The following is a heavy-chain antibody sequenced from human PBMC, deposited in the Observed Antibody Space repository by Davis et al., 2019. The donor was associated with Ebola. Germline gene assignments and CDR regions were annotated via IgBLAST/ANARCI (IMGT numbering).Heavy chain of an antibody. D-gene: IGHD2-2*01. J-gene: IGHJ6*02. CDR1: GFTFDDHA. CDR3: ARDTSHQLPHWLYYFYGMDV. Sequence: GGSLRLSCAASGFTFDDHAMHWVRQAPGKGLEWVSGITWNSDATAYVDSVKGRFTISRDNAKNTLYLQMNSLRGEDTAIYYCARDTSHQLPHWLYYFYGMDVWGQGTTVTVSS. V-gene: IGHV3-9*01. CDR2: ITWNSDAT.